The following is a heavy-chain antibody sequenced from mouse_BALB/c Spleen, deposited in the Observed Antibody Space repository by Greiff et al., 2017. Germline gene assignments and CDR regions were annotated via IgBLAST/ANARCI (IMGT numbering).Heavy chain of an antibody. CDR3: ARDEIGNHDYFDY. CDR2: ISSGSSTI. Sequence: EVMLVESGGGLVKPGGSLKLSCAASGFTFSSFGMHWVRQAPEKGLEWVAYISSGSSTIYYADTVKGRFTISRDNPKNTLFLQMTSLRSEDTAMYYCARDEIGNHDYFDYWGQGTTLTVSS. D-gene: IGHD2-1*01. V-gene: IGHV5-17*02. CDR1: GFTFSSFG. J-gene: IGHJ2*01.